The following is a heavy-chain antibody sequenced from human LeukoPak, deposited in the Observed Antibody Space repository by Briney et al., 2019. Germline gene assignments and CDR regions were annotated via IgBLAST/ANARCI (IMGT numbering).Heavy chain of an antibody. D-gene: IGHD3-10*01. CDR3: ARHTGNYGPNWFDP. J-gene: IGHJ5*02. CDR1: GVSISSYY. Sequence: SETLSLTSTGSGVSISSYYWSWIRQPPGKGLEWIGYIYTSGSTNYNPSLKSRVTISVDTSKNQFSLQLSSVTAADTAVYYCARHTGNYGPNWFDPWGQGTLVTVSS. V-gene: IGHV4-4*09. CDR2: IYTSGST.